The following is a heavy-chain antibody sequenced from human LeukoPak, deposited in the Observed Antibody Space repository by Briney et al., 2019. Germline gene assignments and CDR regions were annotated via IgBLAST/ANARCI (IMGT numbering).Heavy chain of an antibody. V-gene: IGHV1-69*05. D-gene: IGHD3-22*01. CDR1: GGTFSSYA. Sequence: SVKVPCKASGGTFSSYAISWVRQAPGQGLEWMGGIVPIFGTANYAQKFQGRVTITTDESTSTAYMELSSLRSEDTAVYYCASDSSGYYYAYWGQGTLVTVSS. CDR3: ASDSSGYYYAY. J-gene: IGHJ4*02. CDR2: IVPIFGTA.